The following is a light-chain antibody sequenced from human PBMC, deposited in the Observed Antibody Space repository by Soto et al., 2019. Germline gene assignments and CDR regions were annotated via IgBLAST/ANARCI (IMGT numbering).Light chain of an antibody. CDR3: SSYTSSSTFV. V-gene: IGLV2-14*01. CDR1: SSDVGAYNY. CDR2: EVS. J-gene: IGLJ1*01. Sequence: QSVLTQPASVSGSPGQSITISRTGTSSDVGAYNYVSWYQHHPGKAPKLIIYEVSNRPSGLSNRFSGSKSGNTASLTISGLQAEDEADYYCSSYTSSSTFVFGTGTKVTVL.